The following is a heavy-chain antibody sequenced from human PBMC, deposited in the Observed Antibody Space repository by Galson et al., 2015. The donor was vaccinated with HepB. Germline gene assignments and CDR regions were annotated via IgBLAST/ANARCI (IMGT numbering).Heavy chain of an antibody. CDR2: ISSSSSTI. CDR1: GFTFSSYG. D-gene: IGHD4-17*01. V-gene: IGHV3-48*02. Sequence: SLRLSCAASGFTFSSYGMHWVRQAPGKGLEWVSYISSSSSTIYYADSVKGRFTISRDNAKNSLYLQMNSLRDEDTAVYYCARDDYGDYGDFDYWGQGTLVTVSS. J-gene: IGHJ4*02. CDR3: ARDDYGDYGDFDY.